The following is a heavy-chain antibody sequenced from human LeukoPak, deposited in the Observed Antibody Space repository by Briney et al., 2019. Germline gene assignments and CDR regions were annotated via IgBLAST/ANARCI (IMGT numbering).Heavy chain of an antibody. CDR1: GGSISGYY. J-gene: IGHJ4*02. CDR3: ARGYDYGYCDY. CDR2: IYTSGNT. V-gene: IGHV4-4*07. Sequence: SETLSLTCTVSGGSISGYYWTWIRQPAGKGLEWIGRIYTSGNTNYNPSLQSRVTMSVDTSNYQFPLKLSSVTAADTAVYYCARGYDYGYCDYWGQGTLVTVSS. D-gene: IGHD5-18*01.